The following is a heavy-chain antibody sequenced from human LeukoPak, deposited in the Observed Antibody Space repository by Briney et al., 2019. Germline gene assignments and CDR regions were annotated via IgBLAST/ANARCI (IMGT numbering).Heavy chain of an antibody. CDR1: GGSISSYY. CDR3: ARDRGHYYGMDV. Sequence: SETLALTGTGSGGSISSYYWSWIRQPPGKGLEWIGYIYYSGSTEYNPSLKSRVTMSVDTPKNQFSLKLSSVTAADTAVYYCARDRGHYYGMDVWGQGTTVTVSS. J-gene: IGHJ6*02. CDR2: IYYSGST. V-gene: IGHV4-59*12. D-gene: IGHD5-12*01.